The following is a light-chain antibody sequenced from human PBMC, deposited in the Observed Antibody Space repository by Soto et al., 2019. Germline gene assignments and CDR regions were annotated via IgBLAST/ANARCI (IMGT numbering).Light chain of an antibody. J-gene: IGKJ2*01. CDR2: RAS. Sequence: DIQMTQSPSTLSASVGDRVTITCRASQSIDSWLAWYQQKPGKAPKLLIYRASRLESGVPSRFSGSASGTEFTLTISSLQPDYFATYYCQQYKTYMYTFAQGTKLEIK. CDR1: QSIDSW. CDR3: QQYKTYMYT. V-gene: IGKV1-5*03.